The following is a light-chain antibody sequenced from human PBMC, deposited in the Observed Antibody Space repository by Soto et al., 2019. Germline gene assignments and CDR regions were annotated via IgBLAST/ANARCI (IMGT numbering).Light chain of an antibody. J-gene: IGLJ2*01. CDR3: SSYAGSNNPYVL. V-gene: IGLV2-8*01. Sequence: QAVVTQPPSASGSPGQSVTISCTGTSSDVGGYNYVSWYQQHPGKAPKLMIYEVSKRPSGVPDRFSGSKSGNTASLTVSGLQAEDEADYYCSSYAGSNNPYVLFGGGTKLTVL. CDR1: SSDVGGYNY. CDR2: EVS.